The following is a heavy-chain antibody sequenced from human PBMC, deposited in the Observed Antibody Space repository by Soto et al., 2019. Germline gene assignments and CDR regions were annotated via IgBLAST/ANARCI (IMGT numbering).Heavy chain of an antibody. CDR1: GYSFTSYW. D-gene: IGHD3-16*02. CDR3: ARHAVITSGGIIVSNWFDP. J-gene: IGHJ5*02. Sequence: EVQLVQSGAEMKKPGESLRISCEGSGYSFTSYWISWVRQVPGKGLEWMGRIDPNDSYTNYSAAFQGHVTFSADKSISTAFRQWSSLKASDTAMYFCARHAVITSGGIIVSNWFDPWGQGTPVTVSS. CDR2: IDPNDSYT. V-gene: IGHV5-10-1*01.